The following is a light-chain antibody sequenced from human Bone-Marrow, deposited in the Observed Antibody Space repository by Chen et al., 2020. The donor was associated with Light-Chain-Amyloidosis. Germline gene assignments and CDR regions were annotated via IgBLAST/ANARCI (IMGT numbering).Light chain of an antibody. J-gene: IGLJ1*01. V-gene: IGLV2-14*01. CDR3: SSFTSSSSYV. CDR2: AVS. Sequence: QSALTQPASVSGSTGQSITLSCTGTSGDVGTSNYVSWYQQHPGKAPKVMIYAVSNRPSGFSNRFSGSKSGNTASLTISGLQAEDEADYYCSSFTSSSSYVFGPGTKVTVL. CDR1: SGDVGTSNY.